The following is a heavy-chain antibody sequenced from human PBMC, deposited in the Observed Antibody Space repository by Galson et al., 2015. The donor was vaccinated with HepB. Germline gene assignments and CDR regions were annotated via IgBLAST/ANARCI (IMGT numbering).Heavy chain of an antibody. CDR1: GYTFTSYA. J-gene: IGHJ6*03. CDR3: ARGDTAMVKLYYYYMDV. V-gene: IGHV7-4-1*02. CDR2: INTNTGNP. Sequence: SVKVSCKASGYTFTSYAMNWVRQAPGQGLEWMGWINTNTGNPTYAQGFTGRFVFSLDTSVSTAYLQISSLKAEDTAVYYCARGDTAMVKLYYYYMDVWGKGTTVTVSS. D-gene: IGHD5-18*01.